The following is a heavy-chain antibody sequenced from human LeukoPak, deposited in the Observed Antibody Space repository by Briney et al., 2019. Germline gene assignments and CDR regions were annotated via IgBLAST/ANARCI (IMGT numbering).Heavy chain of an antibody. V-gene: IGHV5-51*01. CDR1: GFSFTSYW. Sequence: GESLKISCKGSGFSFTSYWIGWVRQMPGKGLEWMGIIYPGDSDTRYSPSFQGQVTISADKSISTAYLQWSSLKASDTAMYCCARQQLWSPLDFDYWGQGTLVTVSS. D-gene: IGHD5-18*01. CDR3: ARQQLWSPLDFDY. CDR2: IYPGDSDT. J-gene: IGHJ4*02.